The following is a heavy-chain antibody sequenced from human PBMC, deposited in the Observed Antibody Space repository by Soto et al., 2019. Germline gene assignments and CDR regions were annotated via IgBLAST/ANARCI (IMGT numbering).Heavy chain of an antibody. CDR2: ISWNSGSI. V-gene: IGHV3-9*01. Sequence: GGSLRLSCAASGFTFDDYAMHWVRQAPGKGLEWVSGISWNSGSIGYADSVMGRFTISRDNAKNSLYLQMNSLRAEDTALYYCAKDIAEGGSGTTYYYGMDVWGQGTTVTVSS. J-gene: IGHJ6*02. CDR1: GFTFDDYA. D-gene: IGHD3-10*01. CDR3: AKDIAEGGSGTTYYYGMDV.